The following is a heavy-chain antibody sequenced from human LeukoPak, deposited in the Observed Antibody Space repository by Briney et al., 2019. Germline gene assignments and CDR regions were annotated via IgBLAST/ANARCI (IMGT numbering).Heavy chain of an antibody. Sequence: PSQTLSLTCTVSGGSISRGDYYWSWIRQPPGKGLEWIGYIYYSGSTYYNPSLKSRVTISVGTSKNQFSLKLSSVTAADTAVYYCARFSSGWSDAFDIWGQGTMVTVSS. CDR3: ARFSSGWSDAFDI. CDR1: GGSISRGDYY. D-gene: IGHD6-19*01. V-gene: IGHV4-30-4*08. J-gene: IGHJ3*02. CDR2: IYYSGST.